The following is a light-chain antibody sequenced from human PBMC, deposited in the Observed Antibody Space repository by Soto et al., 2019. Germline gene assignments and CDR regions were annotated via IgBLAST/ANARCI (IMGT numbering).Light chain of an antibody. Sequence: EIVLTQSPDTLSLSPGERATLSCRASQSVSTRNVAWYQQTPGQAPRLLIYGASSRATGIPDRFSGSGSGTDFTLTISRVEPEDFAVYYCQQYDSPPPITFGQGTRLEIK. V-gene: IGKV3-20*01. CDR1: QSVSTRN. CDR2: GAS. J-gene: IGKJ5*01. CDR3: QQYDSPPPIT.